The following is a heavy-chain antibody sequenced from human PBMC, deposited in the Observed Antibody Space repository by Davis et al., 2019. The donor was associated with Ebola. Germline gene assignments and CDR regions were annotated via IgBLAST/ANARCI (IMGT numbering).Heavy chain of an antibody. J-gene: IGHJ4*02. D-gene: IGHD5-24*01. CDR2: INHSGST. CDR3: ARARGDGYNEVDY. V-gene: IGHV4-34*01. CDR1: GGSFSGYY. Sequence: SETLSLICAVYGGSFSGYYWSWIRQPPGKGLEWIGEINHSGSTNYNPSLKSRVTISVDTSKNQFSLKLSSVTAADTAVYYCARARGDGYNEVDYWGQGTLVTVSS.